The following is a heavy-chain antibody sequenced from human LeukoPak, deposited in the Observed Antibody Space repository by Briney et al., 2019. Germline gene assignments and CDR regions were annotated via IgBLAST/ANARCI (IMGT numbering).Heavy chain of an antibody. D-gene: IGHD3-3*01. J-gene: IGHJ6*03. CDR2: MNPNSGNT. CDR1: GYTFTSYY. Sequence: ASVKVSCKASGYTFTSYYMHWVRQAPGQGLEWMGWMNPNSGNTGYAQKFQGRVTMTRNTSISTAYMELSSLRSEDTAVYYCARGDCDYFWSGRGYYYYYMDVWGKGTTVTVSS. CDR3: ARGDCDYFWSGRGYYYYYMDV. V-gene: IGHV1-8*02.